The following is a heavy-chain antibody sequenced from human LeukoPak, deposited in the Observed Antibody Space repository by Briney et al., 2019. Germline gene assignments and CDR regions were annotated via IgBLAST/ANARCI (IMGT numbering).Heavy chain of an antibody. Sequence: GVSLRLSCAASGITFSSYEMNWVRQAPGKGLEWVSYISSSGSTIYYADSVKGRFTISRDNAKNSLYLQMNSLRAEDTAVYYCARSAILTGYQWVPFDYWGQGTLVTVSS. CDR3: ARSAILTGYQWVPFDY. J-gene: IGHJ4*02. D-gene: IGHD3-9*01. CDR2: ISSSGSTI. CDR1: GITFSSYE. V-gene: IGHV3-48*03.